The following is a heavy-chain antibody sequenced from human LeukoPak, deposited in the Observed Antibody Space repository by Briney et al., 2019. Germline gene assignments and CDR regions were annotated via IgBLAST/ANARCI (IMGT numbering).Heavy chain of an antibody. D-gene: IGHD2-2*01. CDR1: GFTFSSYS. V-gene: IGHV3-21*01. J-gene: IGHJ4*02. CDR3: AREGDIVVVPADLDY. CDR2: ISSSGSYI. Sequence: AGSLRLSCAASGFTFSSYSMNWVRQAPGKGLEWVSSISSSGSYIYYADSVKGRFTISRDNAKNSLYLQMNSLRAEDTAVYYCAREGDIVVVPADLDYWGQGTLVTVSS.